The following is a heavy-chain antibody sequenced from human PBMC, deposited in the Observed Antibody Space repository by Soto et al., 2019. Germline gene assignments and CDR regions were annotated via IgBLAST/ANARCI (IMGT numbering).Heavy chain of an antibody. V-gene: IGHV3-30*03. CDR1: GFTFSSYG. CDR3: ATSTRRYCSGGSCSPFDY. J-gene: IGHJ4*02. Sequence: GGSLRLSCAASGFTFSSYGMHWVRQAPGKGLEWVAVISYDGSNKYYADSVKGRFTISRDNSKNTLYLQMNSLRAEDTAVYYCATSTRRYCSGGSCSPFDYWGQGTLVTVSS. D-gene: IGHD2-15*01. CDR2: ISYDGSNK.